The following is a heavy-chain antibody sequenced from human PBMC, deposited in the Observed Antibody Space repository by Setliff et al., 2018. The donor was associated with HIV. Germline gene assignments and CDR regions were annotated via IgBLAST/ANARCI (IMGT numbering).Heavy chain of an antibody. CDR2: LYTSGST. V-gene: IGHV4-61*02. CDR1: GGSISSGSYF. Sequence: PSETLSLTCTVSGGSISSGSYFWTWIRQPAGKGLEWIGRLYTSGSTNYNPSLKSRVTISVDTSKNQFSLKLSSVTAADTAVYCCARGQGDTAMVFDYWGQGTLVTVSS. J-gene: IGHJ4*02. D-gene: IGHD5-18*01. CDR3: ARGQGDTAMVFDY.